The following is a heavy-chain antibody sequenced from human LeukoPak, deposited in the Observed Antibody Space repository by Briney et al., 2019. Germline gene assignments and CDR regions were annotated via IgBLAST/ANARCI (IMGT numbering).Heavy chain of an antibody. CDR1: GGSISSGGYY. D-gene: IGHD2-8*02. Sequence: SQTLSLTCTVSGGSISSGGYYWSWIRQHPGKGLEWIGYIYYSGSTYYNPSLKSRVTISVDTSKNQFSLKLSSVTAADTAVYYCARDAPTYWGFDPWGQGTLVTVSS. V-gene: IGHV4-31*03. J-gene: IGHJ5*02. CDR2: IYYSGST. CDR3: ARDAPTYWGFDP.